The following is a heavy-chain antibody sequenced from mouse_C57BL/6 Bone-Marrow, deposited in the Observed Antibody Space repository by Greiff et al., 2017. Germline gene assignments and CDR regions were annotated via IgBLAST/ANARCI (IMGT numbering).Heavy chain of an antibody. D-gene: IGHD2-9*01. CDR2: ISDGGSYT. CDR1: GFTFSSYA. Sequence: EVHLVESGGGLVKPGGSLKLSCAASGFTFSSYAMSWVRQTPEKRLEWVATISDGGSYTSYPDNVKGRFTISRDNAKNNLYLQMSHLKSEDTAMYYCSRDRAYYGYDGGSMDYWGQGTSVTVSS. CDR3: SRDRAYYGYDGGSMDY. V-gene: IGHV5-4*01. J-gene: IGHJ4*01.